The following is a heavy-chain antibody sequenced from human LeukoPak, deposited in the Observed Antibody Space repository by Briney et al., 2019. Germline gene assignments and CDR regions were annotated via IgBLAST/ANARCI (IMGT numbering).Heavy chain of an antibody. CDR2: IYYSGST. D-gene: IGHD4-17*01. V-gene: IGHV4-59*12. CDR3: ARLGHYGASLDY. Sequence: SETLSLTCTVSGGSISSYYWSWIRQPPGKGLEWIGYIYYSGSTNYKPSLKSRVTISVETSKNQFSLKLRSVTAADTAVYYCARLGHYGASLDYWGQGTLVTVSS. CDR1: GGSISSYY. J-gene: IGHJ4*02.